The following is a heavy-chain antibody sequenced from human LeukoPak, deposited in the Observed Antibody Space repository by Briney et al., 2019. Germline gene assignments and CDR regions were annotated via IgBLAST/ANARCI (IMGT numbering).Heavy chain of an antibody. Sequence: ASVKVSCKASGDTFSSYAISWVRQAPGQGLEWMGGIIPIFGTANYAQKFQGRVTITADESTSTAYMELSSLRSEDTAVYYCARHTRTRMIVVVMHYYYYGMDVWGQGTTVTVSS. D-gene: IGHD3-22*01. CDR1: GDTFSSYA. CDR2: IIPIFGTA. CDR3: ARHTRTRMIVVVMHYYYYGMDV. J-gene: IGHJ6*02. V-gene: IGHV1-69*13.